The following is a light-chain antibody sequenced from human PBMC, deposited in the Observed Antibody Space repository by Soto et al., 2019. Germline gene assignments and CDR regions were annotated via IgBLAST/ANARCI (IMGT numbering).Light chain of an antibody. CDR2: DVS. J-gene: IGKJ1*01. CDR1: QSITSNF. Sequence: EIVLTQSPGTLSLSPGERATLSCRASQSITSNFLAWYQQKPGQAPSLFVYDVSIRAAGIPDRFSGGGSGTDFSLTISRLEPEDFAVYYCHQYSSSPRTFGQGTKVEIK. CDR3: HQYSSSPRT. V-gene: IGKV3-20*01.